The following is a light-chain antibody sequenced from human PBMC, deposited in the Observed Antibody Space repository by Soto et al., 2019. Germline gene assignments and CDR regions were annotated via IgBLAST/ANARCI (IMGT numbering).Light chain of an antibody. V-gene: IGKV3-15*01. Sequence: EIVMTQSPATLSVSPGERATLSCRASQSVSRNVAWYQQKPGQAPRLLIHDASTRATGISVRFSGSGSGTEFPLPISGLRFEDFAVYYCQHYNNWLWTFGQGTKGEIK. CDR3: QHYNNWLWT. CDR1: QSVSRN. J-gene: IGKJ1*01. CDR2: DAS.